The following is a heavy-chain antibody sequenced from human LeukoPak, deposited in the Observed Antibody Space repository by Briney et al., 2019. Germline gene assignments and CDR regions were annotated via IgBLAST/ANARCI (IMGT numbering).Heavy chain of an antibody. J-gene: IGHJ4*02. D-gene: IGHD6-19*01. V-gene: IGHV4-59*08. Sequence: SETLSLTCTVSGGSISDYYWTWIRQSPGTGLGWIGYMDYSGSTAYNPSLKSRVTISIDTSKKQFSLELSSVTAADTAIYFCARRKRGSGGPFDYWGQGTLVTVSS. CDR3: ARRKRGSGGPFDY. CDR1: GGSISDYY. CDR2: MDYSGST.